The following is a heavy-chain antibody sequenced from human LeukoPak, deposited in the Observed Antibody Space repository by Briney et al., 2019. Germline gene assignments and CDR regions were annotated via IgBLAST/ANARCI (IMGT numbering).Heavy chain of an antibody. CDR1: GGSLSSYY. CDR2: IYYSGST. CDR3: ASNPIAMVRGVIPT. V-gene: IGHV4-59*01. Sequence: SETLSLTCTVSGGSLSSYYWSWIRQPPGKGLEWIGYIYYSGSTNYNPSLKSRVTISVDTSKNQFSLKLSSVTAADTAVYYCASNPIAMVRGVIPTWGQGTLVTVSS. D-gene: IGHD3-10*01. J-gene: IGHJ4*02.